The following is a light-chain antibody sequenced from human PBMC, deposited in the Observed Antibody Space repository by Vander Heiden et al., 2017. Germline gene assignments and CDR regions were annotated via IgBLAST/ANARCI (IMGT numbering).Light chain of an antibody. CDR3: MQVLQTPST. J-gene: IGKJ5*01. Sequence: DIVMTQSPLSLPVTPGEPASISCRSSQSLLHSNGYNYLDWYLQKPGLSPQLLIYLGFNRASGVPDRFSGSGSGTDFTLKISRVEAEDVGVYYCMQVLQTPSTFGQGTRLEIK. CDR1: QSLLHSNGYNY. CDR2: LGF. V-gene: IGKV2-28*01.